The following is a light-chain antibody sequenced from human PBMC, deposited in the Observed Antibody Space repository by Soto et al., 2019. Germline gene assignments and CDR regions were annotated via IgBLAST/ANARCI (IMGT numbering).Light chain of an antibody. CDR1: QSLSNN. CDR2: GES. V-gene: IGKV3-15*01. Sequence: EIVLTQSPATLSLPPGQRATLSCRSSQSLSNNIYLAWYQQKPGQAHRLLIYGESTRATGVTDRFSGSGSGTEFTLTISSMQSEDFEVYYCQQYNNWPITFGQGTRLEIK. CDR3: QQYNNWPIT. J-gene: IGKJ5*01.